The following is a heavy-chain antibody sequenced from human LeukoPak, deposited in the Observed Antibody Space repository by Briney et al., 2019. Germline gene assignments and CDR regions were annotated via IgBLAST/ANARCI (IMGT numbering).Heavy chain of an antibody. V-gene: IGHV3-23*01. CDR1: GFTFSTYA. CDR2: INSGGST. Sequence: RGSLRLSCAASGFTFSTYAMSWVRQAPGKGLEWVSAINSGGSTYYADSLKGRFTISRHNSKNTLYLQMNSLRAEDTAVYYCARVSRGGYPYYYYYGMDVWGQGTTVTVSS. D-gene: IGHD3-10*01. J-gene: IGHJ6*02. CDR3: ARVSRGGYPYYYYYGMDV.